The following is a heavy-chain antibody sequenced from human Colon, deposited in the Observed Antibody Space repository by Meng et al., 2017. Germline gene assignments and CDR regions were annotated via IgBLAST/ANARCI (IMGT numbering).Heavy chain of an antibody. V-gene: IGHV4-59*11. J-gene: IGHJ5*02. CDR1: GGSIRSHL. CDR3: ATGIAVADNWFDP. D-gene: IGHD6-19*01. CDR2: VPYSGRP. Sequence: EPVTALVEPSEALSLPGNVSGGSIRSHLWSLIRHPPGKGLGWIGYVPYSGRPNYPPSIQRRVSIAVDTPKNRFSLRLSSVTVADTAVYYCATGIAVADNWFDPWGQGTLVTVSS.